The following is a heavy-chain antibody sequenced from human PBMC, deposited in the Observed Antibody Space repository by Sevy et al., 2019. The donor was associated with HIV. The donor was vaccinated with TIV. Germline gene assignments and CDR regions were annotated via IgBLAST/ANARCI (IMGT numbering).Heavy chain of an antibody. J-gene: IGHJ4*02. Sequence: GGSLRLSCTASGFTFADYGMGWFRQAPGKGLEWVGFIRGKAHGGTTEYAASVKGRFTISRDDSKSIAYLQMNSLKNEDTAVYFCSRNGKDYYDILTGQFHFDYWGQGALVTVSS. D-gene: IGHD3-9*01. CDR3: SRNGKDYYDILTGQFHFDY. V-gene: IGHV3-49*03. CDR1: GFTFADYG. CDR2: IRGKAHGGTT.